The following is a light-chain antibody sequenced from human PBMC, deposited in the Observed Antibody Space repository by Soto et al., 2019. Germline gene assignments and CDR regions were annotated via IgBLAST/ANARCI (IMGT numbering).Light chain of an antibody. V-gene: IGLV2-14*01. CDR1: NRGVGAYNY. CDR2: EVS. J-gene: IGLJ1*01. CDR3: SSYADSDTLYV. Sequence: QSALTQPASVSRSPRQSITISRTETNRGVGAYNYVAWYQQHPGRAPVLLLFEVSSRPTGVSNRLAGSKSGRTVSLTISGLQGEDEDDYYCSSYADSDTLYVIGSGTKVTV.